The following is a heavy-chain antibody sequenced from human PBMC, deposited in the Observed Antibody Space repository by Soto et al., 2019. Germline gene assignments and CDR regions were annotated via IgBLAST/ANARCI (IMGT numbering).Heavy chain of an antibody. D-gene: IGHD3-22*01. CDR3: ARRYYDSSGYYYFDY. J-gene: IGHJ4*02. Sequence: ASVKVSCKASGYTFTGYYMHWVRQAPGQGLEWMGWINPNSGGTNYAQKFQGRVTVTRDTSISTAYMELSRLRSDDTAVYYCARRYYDSSGYYYFDYWGQGTLVTVSS. CDR1: GYTFTGYY. CDR2: INPNSGGT. V-gene: IGHV1-2*02.